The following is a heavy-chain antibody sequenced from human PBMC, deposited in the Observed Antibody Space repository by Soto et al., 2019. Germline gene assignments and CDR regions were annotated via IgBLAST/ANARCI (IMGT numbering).Heavy chain of an antibody. D-gene: IGHD6-13*01. CDR2: IYYSAIS. CDR1: GGSISNYY. V-gene: IGHV4-59*01. CDR3: ARGTWAACFDY. J-gene: IGHJ4*02. Sequence: PSETLSLTCTVSGGSISNYYWSWIRQPPGKGLEWIGDIYYSAISNYNPSLKSRATILVDTSKNQFSLKLTSVTAADTAMYYCARGTWAACFDYWGQGALVTVSS.